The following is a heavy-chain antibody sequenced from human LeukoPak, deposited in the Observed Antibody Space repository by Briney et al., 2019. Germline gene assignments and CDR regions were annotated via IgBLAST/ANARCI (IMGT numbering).Heavy chain of an antibody. CDR3: AKDLITMIVVAS. CDR2: ISGSGGSA. D-gene: IGHD3-22*01. Sequence: PGGSLRLSCAASGFTFSSYAMSWVRQAPGKGLEWVSAISGSGGSAYYAGSVKGRFTISRDNSKNTLYLQMNSLRAEDTAVYYCAKDLITMIVVASWGQGTLVTVSS. CDR1: GFTFSSYA. J-gene: IGHJ4*02. V-gene: IGHV3-23*01.